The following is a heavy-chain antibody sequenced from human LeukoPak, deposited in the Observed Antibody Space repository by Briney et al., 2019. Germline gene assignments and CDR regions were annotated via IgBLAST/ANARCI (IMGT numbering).Heavy chain of an antibody. J-gene: IGHJ4*02. Sequence: GGSLRLSCAASGFTFSTYSMNWVRQAPGKGLEWVSFISTSSSYIYYADSVKGRFTISRDNAKSSLYLQMNSLRDEDTAVYYCLRLFGGGAGNFDYWGQGTLVTVSS. CDR1: GFTFSTYS. CDR2: ISTSSSYI. V-gene: IGHV3-21*01. D-gene: IGHD1-26*01. CDR3: LRLFGGGAGNFDY.